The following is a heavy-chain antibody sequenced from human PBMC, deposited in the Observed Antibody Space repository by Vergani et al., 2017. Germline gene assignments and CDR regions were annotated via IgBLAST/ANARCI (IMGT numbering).Heavy chain of an antibody. V-gene: IGHV3-7*03. CDR2: IKQDGSEK. D-gene: IGHD5-18*01. J-gene: IGHJ3*02. CDR1: GFTFSSYW. CDR3: AGRNLIGYSYGYDAFDI. Sequence: EVQLVESGGGLVQPGGSLRLSCAASGFTFSSYWMSWVRQAPGKGLEWVANIKQDGSEKYYVDSVKGRFTISRDNAKNSLYLQMNSLRAEDTAVYYCAGRNLIGYSYGYDAFDIWGQGTMVTVSS.